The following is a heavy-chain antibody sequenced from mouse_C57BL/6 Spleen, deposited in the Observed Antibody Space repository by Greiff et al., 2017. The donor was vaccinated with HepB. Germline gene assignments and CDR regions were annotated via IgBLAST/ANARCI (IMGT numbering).Heavy chain of an antibody. CDR2: INPDNGDT. Sequence: EVKLKQSGPELVKPGDSVKISCKASGYSFTGYFMHWVMQSHGKRLEWIGRINPDNGDTVYNQKFKGKATLTVDKSSSTAHMDLRSLTSEDSAVYYCARAGYEGFDYWGQGTTVTVSA. J-gene: IGHJ2*01. CDR1: GYSFTGYF. D-gene: IGHD2-2*01. CDR3: ARAGYEGFDY. V-gene: IGHV1-20*01.